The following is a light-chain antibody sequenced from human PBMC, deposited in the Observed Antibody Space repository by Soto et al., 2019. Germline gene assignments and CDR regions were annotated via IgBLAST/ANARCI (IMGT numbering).Light chain of an antibody. V-gene: IGKV1-5*01. CDR3: QQYNSYPWT. J-gene: IGKJ1*01. Sequence: DIQMTQSPSTLSATEGDRVTITCRASQSISSWLAWYQQKPGKAPKLLIYDASSLESGVPSRFSGSGSGTEFTLTISSLQPDDFATYYCQQYNSYPWTFGQGTKVDVK. CDR1: QSISSW. CDR2: DAS.